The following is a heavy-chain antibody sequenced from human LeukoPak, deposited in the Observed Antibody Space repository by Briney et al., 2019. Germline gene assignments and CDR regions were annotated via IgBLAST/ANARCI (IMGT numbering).Heavy chain of an antibody. Sequence: GGSLRLSCAASGFTVSSNYMSWVRQAPGKGLEWVAFIRNDGNNKYYTDSVKGRFTISRDNSENTLYLQMNSLRAEDSAVYYCAKSNYGYYYYYYYMDVWGKGTTVTVSS. CDR3: AKSNYGYYYYYYYMDV. CDR1: GFTVSSNY. V-gene: IGHV3-30*02. D-gene: IGHD4/OR15-4a*01. CDR2: IRNDGNNK. J-gene: IGHJ6*03.